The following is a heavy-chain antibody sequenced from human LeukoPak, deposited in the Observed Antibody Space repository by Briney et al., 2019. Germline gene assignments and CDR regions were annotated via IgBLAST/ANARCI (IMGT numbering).Heavy chain of an antibody. CDR2: IGPTGTDR. CDR1: GFTFSSSG. CDR3: ATETIGRHYDY. V-gene: IGHV3-21*01. Sequence: GGSLRLSCAASGFTFSSSGFNWVRQAPGKGLEWVSSIGPTGTDRYYADSVRGRFTISRDNAKNSMYLQMDSLRDEDTAVYYCATETIGRHYDYWGQGTLLTVSS. D-gene: IGHD1-14*01. J-gene: IGHJ4*02.